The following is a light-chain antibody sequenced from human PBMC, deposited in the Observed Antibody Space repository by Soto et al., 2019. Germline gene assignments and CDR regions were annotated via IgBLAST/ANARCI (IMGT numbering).Light chain of an antibody. CDR2: DAY. Sequence: EGVLTQSRGTLSLSPGERAALSCRASQSFRGLLAWYQQKPGQAPRLLIYDAYNRATGIPPRFSGSGSGTDFTLTISSLEPEDSAVYYCQQRHMWPITFGQGTRLEIK. CDR3: QQRHMWPIT. J-gene: IGKJ5*01. V-gene: IGKV3-11*01. CDR1: QSFRGL.